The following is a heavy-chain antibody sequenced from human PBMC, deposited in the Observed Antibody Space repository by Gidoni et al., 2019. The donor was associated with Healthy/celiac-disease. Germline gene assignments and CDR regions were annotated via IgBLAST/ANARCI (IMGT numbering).Heavy chain of an antibody. J-gene: IGHJ4*02. CDR3: ARDEGIRWLQFLTFDY. CDR1: GYTFTSYG. CDR2: ISAYNGNT. D-gene: IGHD5-12*01. Sequence: QVQLVQSGAEVQQPGASVKVSCKASGYTFTSYGISWVRQAPGQGLEWMGWISAYNGNTNYAQKLQGRVTMTTDTSTSTAYMELRSLRSDDTAVYYCARDEGIRWLQFLTFDYWGQGTLVTVSS. V-gene: IGHV1-18*01.